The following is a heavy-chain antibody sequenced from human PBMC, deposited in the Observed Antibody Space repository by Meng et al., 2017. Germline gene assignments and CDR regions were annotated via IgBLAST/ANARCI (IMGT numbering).Heavy chain of an antibody. CDR3: ARAHRTVTTIPSVPFDY. Sequence: SVKVSCKASGGTFSSYAISWVRQAPGQGLEWMGGIIPIFGTANYAQKFQGRVTITADKSTSTAYMELSSLRSEDTAVYYCARAHRTVTTIPSVPFDYWGQGTLVTSPQ. J-gene: IGHJ4*02. V-gene: IGHV1-69*06. D-gene: IGHD4-17*01. CDR1: GGTFSSYA. CDR2: IIPIFGTA.